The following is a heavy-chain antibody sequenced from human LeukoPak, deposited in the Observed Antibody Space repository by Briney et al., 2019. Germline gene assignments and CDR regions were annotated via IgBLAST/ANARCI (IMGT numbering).Heavy chain of an antibody. V-gene: IGHV3-7*01. Sequence: PGGSLRLSCAASGFTFSSYWMSWVRQAPGKGLEWVANIKQDGSEKYYVDSVKGRFTISRDNAKNSLYLQMNSLRDEDTAIYYCARAPHYYDSSGYYPYWGQGTLVTVSS. D-gene: IGHD3-22*01. J-gene: IGHJ4*02. CDR2: IKQDGSEK. CDR3: ARAPHYYDSSGYYPY. CDR1: GFTFSSYW.